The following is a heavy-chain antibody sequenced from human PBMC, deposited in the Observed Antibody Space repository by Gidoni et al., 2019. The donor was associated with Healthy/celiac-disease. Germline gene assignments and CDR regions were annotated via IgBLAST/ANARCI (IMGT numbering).Heavy chain of an antibody. D-gene: IGHD3-22*01. CDR3: AREYYYDSSGSIRDAFDI. J-gene: IGHJ3*02. CDR2: IYSGGST. CDR1: GFTFSSNY. V-gene: IGHV3-53*01. Sequence: EVQLVESGGGLIQPGGSLRLSCAASGFTFSSNYMSWVRQAPGKGLEWVSVIYSGGSTYYADSVKGRFTISRDNSKNTLYLQMNSLRAEDTAVYYCAREYYYDSSGSIRDAFDIWGQGTMVTVSS.